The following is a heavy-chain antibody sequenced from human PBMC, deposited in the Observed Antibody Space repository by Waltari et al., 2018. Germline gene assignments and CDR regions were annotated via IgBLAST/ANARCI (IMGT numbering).Heavy chain of an antibody. CDR2: INPNSGDT. D-gene: IGHD2-2*01. Sequence: VQLVQSGAEVKMPGASVKVSCKSSGYTFTGYYMHWVRQAPGQGLEWMGWINPNSGDTNYSQKFQGRVTMTRHTSISTAYLELSRLRSDDTAVYYCARYQSQRDCDYWGQGTLVTVSS. V-gene: IGHV1-2*02. J-gene: IGHJ4*02. CDR3: ARYQSQRDCDY. CDR1: GYTFTGYY.